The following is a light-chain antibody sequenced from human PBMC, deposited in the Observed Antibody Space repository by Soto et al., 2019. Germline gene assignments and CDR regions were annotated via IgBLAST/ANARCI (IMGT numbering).Light chain of an antibody. J-gene: IGKJ1*01. V-gene: IGKV1-5*03. CDR3: QQHNSYWT. Sequence: DIQMTQSPSTLSASVGDRVTITCRASQNIYDNLAWFQHQPGKAPKLPIYKASRLESGVPSRFSGSGSGTDFTLTISDLQPDDFATYFCQQHNSYWTFGQGTKVEVK. CDR2: KAS. CDR1: QNIYDN.